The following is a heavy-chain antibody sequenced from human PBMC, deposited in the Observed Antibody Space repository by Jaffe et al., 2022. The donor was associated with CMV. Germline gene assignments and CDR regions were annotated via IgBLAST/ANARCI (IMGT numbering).Heavy chain of an antibody. CDR1: GGSFSGYY. J-gene: IGHJ4*02. CDR3: ARGYSSLSRGFGY. CDR2: INHSGST. Sequence: QVQLQQWGAGLLKPSETLSLTCAVYGGSFSGYYWSWIRQPPGKGLEWIGEINHSGSTNYNPSLKSRVTISVDTSKNQFSLKLSSVTAADTAVYYCARGYSSLSRGFGYWGQGTLVTVSS. D-gene: IGHD6-6*01. V-gene: IGHV4-34*01.